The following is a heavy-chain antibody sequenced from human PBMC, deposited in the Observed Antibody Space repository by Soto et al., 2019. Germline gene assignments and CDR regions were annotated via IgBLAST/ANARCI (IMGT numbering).Heavy chain of an antibody. D-gene: IGHD5-12*01. V-gene: IGHV1-2*04. CDR1: GDRFTDYY. CDR2: INPNSGVT. CDR3: ARESGGATATLDYYYFYIDV. Sequence: QVQLVQSGAEVKEPGASVTVSCRASGDRFTDYYMHWVRQAPGQGLEWMGWINPNSGVTKYAQKFQGWVTMTRDTSIRTVYVQLSRLRFDDTAIYYCARESGGATATLDYYYFYIDVWGTGTTVTVSS. J-gene: IGHJ6*03.